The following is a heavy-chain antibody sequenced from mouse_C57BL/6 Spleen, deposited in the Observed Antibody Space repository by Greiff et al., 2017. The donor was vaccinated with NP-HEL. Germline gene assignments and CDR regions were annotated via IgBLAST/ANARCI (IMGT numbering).Heavy chain of an antibody. Sequence: QVQLKESGPELVKPGASVKISCKASGYAFSSSWMNWVKQRPGKGLEWIGRIYPGDGDNNYNGKFKGKATLTADKSSSTAYMQLSSLTSEDSAVYFCAREVHYGSSYGFAYWGQGTLVTVSA. CDR3: AREVHYGSSYGFAY. CDR2: IYPGDGDN. D-gene: IGHD1-1*01. J-gene: IGHJ3*01. CDR1: GYAFSSSW. V-gene: IGHV1-82*01.